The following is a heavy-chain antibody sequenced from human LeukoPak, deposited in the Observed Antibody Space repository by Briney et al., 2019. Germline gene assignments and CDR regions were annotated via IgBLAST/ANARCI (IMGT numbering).Heavy chain of an antibody. CDR1: GFTFSDYY. CDR2: ISSSGSTI. CDR3: ARVSGRVPRKAHFDY. V-gene: IGHV3-11*04. Sequence: GGSLRLSCAASGFTFSDYYMSWIRQAPGKGLEWVSYISSSGSTIYYADSVKGRFTISRDNAKNSLYLQMNSLRAEDTAVYYCARVSGRVPRKAHFDYWGQGTLVTVPS. J-gene: IGHJ4*02. D-gene: IGHD3-10*01.